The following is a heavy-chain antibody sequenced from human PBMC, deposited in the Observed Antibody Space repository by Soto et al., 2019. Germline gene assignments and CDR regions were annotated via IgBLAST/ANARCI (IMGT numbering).Heavy chain of an antibody. CDR2: IYYSGST. Sequence: PSETLSLTCTVSGGSISSSSYYWGWIRQPPGKGLEWIGSIYYSGSTYYNPSPKSRVTMSVDTSKNQFSLKLSSVTAADTAVYYCAKTAKYYYGSGRNYYFDYWGQGTLVTVSS. CDR1: GGSISSSSYY. V-gene: IGHV4-39*01. D-gene: IGHD3-10*01. J-gene: IGHJ4*02. CDR3: AKTAKYYYGSGRNYYFDY.